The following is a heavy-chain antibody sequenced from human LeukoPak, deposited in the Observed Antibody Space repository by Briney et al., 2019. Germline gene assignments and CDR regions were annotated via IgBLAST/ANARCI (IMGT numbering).Heavy chain of an antibody. J-gene: IGHJ5*02. CDR2: ITGSGANT. D-gene: IGHD3-3*01. CDR1: GFTFNNYA. CDR3: ARDLITITP. V-gene: IGHV3-23*01. Sequence: GGSLRLSCAASGFTFNNYAMTWVRQAPGKGLEWVSTITGSGANTYYADSVKGRFTISRDNAKNSLSLQMNSLRAEDTAVYYCARDLITITPWGQGTLVTVSS.